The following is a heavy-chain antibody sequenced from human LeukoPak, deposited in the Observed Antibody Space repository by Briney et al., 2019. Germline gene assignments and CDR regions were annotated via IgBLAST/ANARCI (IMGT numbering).Heavy chain of an antibody. Sequence: GESLKISCKGSGYSFTSYWIGWVRQMPGKGLEWMGIIYPGDSDTRYSPSFQGHVTISADKSISTAYLQWSSLKASDTAMYYCATSRGIMITFGGVIGDAFDIWGQGTMVTVSS. D-gene: IGHD3-16*02. J-gene: IGHJ3*02. CDR3: ATSRGIMITFGGVIGDAFDI. CDR2: IYPGDSDT. V-gene: IGHV5-51*01. CDR1: GYSFTSYW.